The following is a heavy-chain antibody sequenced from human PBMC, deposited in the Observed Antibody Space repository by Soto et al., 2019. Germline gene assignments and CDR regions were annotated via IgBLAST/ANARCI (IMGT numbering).Heavy chain of an antibody. Sequence: EVQLVESGGGLVQHGRSLRLTCAATGFSFEDYAMHWVRQAPGKGLEWVSGIAWNSDIIGYADSVKGRFTISRDNGKNSLYLQMTSLRPEHPALYYCAKEHYGSAIYGMDVWGQGTTVTFSS. CDR1: GFSFEDYA. V-gene: IGHV3-9*01. J-gene: IGHJ6*02. CDR3: AKEHYGSAIYGMDV. CDR2: IAWNSDII. D-gene: IGHD3-10*01.